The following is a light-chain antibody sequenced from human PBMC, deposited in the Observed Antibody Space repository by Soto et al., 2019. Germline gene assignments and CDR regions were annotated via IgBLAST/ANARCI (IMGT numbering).Light chain of an antibody. CDR1: QDITNF. J-gene: IGKJ1*01. V-gene: IGKV1-33*01. CDR2: AAS. Sequence: DIQMTQSPSSLSASVGDRVTITCQASQDITNFLNWYQQKSGKAPKLLIDAASNLETGVPSRFSGGGSGTDFTFTISSLQPEDIATYYCQQYDLFPWTFGQGTKVEIK. CDR3: QQYDLFPWT.